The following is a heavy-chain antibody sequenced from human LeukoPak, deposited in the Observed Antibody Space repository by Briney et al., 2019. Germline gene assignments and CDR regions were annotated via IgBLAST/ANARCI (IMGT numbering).Heavy chain of an antibody. D-gene: IGHD3-10*01. CDR2: INHSGST. J-gene: IGHJ4*02. CDR1: GGSFSGYY. Sequence: SETLSLTCAVYGGSFSGYYWSWIRQPPGKGLEWIGEINHSGSTNYNPSLKSRVTISVDTSKNQFSLKLTSVTAADTAVYYCATSYGSGSYYFDYWGQGILVTVSS. V-gene: IGHV4-34*01. CDR3: ATSYGSGSYYFDY.